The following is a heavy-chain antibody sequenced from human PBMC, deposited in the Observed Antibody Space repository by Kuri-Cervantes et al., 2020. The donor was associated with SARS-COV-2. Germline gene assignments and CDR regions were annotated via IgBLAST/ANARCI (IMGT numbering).Heavy chain of an antibody. CDR1: GFLFSASA. D-gene: IGHD6-19*01. V-gene: IGHV3-73*01. CDR2: VRGKANNYAT. CDR3: AKDGWYGTPPFDY. Sequence: GGSLRLSCEVSGFLFSASAIHWVRQASGKGLEWVGRVRGKANNYATAYAASVKGRFTISRDDSKNMAYLQMNSLKTEDTAVYYCAKDGWYGTPPFDYWGQGTLVTVSS. J-gene: IGHJ4*02.